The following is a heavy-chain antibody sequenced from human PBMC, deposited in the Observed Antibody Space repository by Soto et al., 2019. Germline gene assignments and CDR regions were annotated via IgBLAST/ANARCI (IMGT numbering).Heavy chain of an antibody. CDR2: INPNSGGT. CDR1: GYTFTGYY. Sequence: ASVKVSCKASGYTFTGYYMHWVRQAPGQGLEWMGWINPNSGGTNYAQKFQGWVTMTRDTSISTAYMELSRLRSDDTAVYYCARGDSYYYYYMDVWGKGTTVTVSS. V-gene: IGHV1-2*04. CDR3: ARGDSYYYYYMDV. D-gene: IGHD4-4*01. J-gene: IGHJ6*03.